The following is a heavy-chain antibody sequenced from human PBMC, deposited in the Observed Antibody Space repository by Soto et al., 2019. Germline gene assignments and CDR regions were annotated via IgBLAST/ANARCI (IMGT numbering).Heavy chain of an antibody. CDR1: GFTFSSYG. CDR2: ISYDGSNK. V-gene: IGHV3-30*18. D-gene: IGHD3-10*01. J-gene: IGHJ4*02. CDR3: AKESTYYYGSGSYYKPLDY. Sequence: QVQLVESGGGVVQPGRSLRLSCAASGFTFSSYGMHWVRQAPGKGLEWVAVISYDGSNKYYADSVKGRFTISRDNSKNTLYLQMNSLRAEDTAVYYCAKESTYYYGSGSYYKPLDYWGQGTLVTVSS.